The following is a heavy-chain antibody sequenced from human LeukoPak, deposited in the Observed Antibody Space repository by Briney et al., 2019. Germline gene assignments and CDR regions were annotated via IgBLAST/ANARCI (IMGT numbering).Heavy chain of an antibody. CDR1: GFTFSSYA. J-gene: IGHJ4*02. CDR2: ISGSGGST. V-gene: IGHV3-23*01. CDR3: AIASIAVATWI. D-gene: IGHD6-19*01. Sequence: PGGSLRLSCAASGFTFSSYAMSWVRQTPGKGLEWVSAISGSGGSTYYADSVKGRFTISRDNSKNTLYLQMNSLRAGDTAVYYCAIASIAVATWIWGQGTLVTVSS.